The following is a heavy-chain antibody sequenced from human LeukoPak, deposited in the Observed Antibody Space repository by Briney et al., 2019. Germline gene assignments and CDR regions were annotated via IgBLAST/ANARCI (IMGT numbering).Heavy chain of an antibody. Sequence: SETLSLTCTVSGGSISSSSYYWGWIRQPPGKGLEWIGSIYYSGSTYYNPSLKSRVTISVDTSKNQFSLKLSSVTAADTAVYYCAREVLPAAMGIDYWGQGTLVTVSS. CDR3: AREVLPAAMGIDY. CDR2: IYYSGST. CDR1: GGSISSSSYY. D-gene: IGHD2-2*01. J-gene: IGHJ4*02. V-gene: IGHV4-39*07.